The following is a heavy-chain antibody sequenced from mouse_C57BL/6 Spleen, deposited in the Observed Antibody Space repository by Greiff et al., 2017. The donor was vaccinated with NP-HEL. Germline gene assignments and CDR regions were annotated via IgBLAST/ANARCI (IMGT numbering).Heavy chain of an antibody. J-gene: IGHJ2*01. V-gene: IGHV3-6*01. D-gene: IGHD3-3*01. CDR2: ISYDGSN. CDR1: GYSITSGYY. CDR3: AREPGDAPYFDY. Sequence: EVQLQQSGPGLVKPSQSLSLTCSVTGYSITSGYYWNWIRQLPGNKLEWMSYISYDGSNNYNPSLKNRISLTRDTSKNQFFLKLNSVTTEDTATYYCAREPGDAPYFDYWGQGTTLTVSS.